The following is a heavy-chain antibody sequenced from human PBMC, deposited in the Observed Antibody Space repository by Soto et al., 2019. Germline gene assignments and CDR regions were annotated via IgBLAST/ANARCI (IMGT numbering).Heavy chain of an antibody. J-gene: IGHJ5*02. V-gene: IGHV4-59*01. CDR1: GASISGFY. CDR3: VRDRAFSYAYDL. CDR2: FHYGGRT. Sequence: PXETLSLTCTVAGASISGFYWSWIRQTPGKGLEWIGYFHYGGRTNYNPSLKSRVNISVDTSKNQFSLQLSSVTAADTALYFCVRDRAFSYAYDLWGQGTLVTVSS. D-gene: IGHD3-16*01.